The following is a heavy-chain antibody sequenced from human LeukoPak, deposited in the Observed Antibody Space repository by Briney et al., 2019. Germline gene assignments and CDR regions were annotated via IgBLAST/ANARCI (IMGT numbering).Heavy chain of an antibody. J-gene: IGHJ3*02. CDR3: ARSNWGLVAFDI. CDR1: GGSISSYY. Sequence: PSETLSPTCIVSGGSISSYYWNWIRQPPGKGLEWIGYIYYSGSTKYNPSLKSRVTISVDKSKNQFSLKLRSVTAADTAVYYCARSNWGLVAFDIWGQGTMVTVSS. V-gene: IGHV4-59*01. CDR2: IYYSGST. D-gene: IGHD7-27*01.